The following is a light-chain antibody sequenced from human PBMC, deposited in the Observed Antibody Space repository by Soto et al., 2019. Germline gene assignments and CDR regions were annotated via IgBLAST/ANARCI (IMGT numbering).Light chain of an antibody. J-gene: IGLJ1*01. CDR2: DVT. Sequence: QSALTQPPSVSGSPGQSVTISCTGTSSDVGGYDYVSWYQHHPGKAPKLMIYDVTRRPSGVPDRFSGSKSGNTASLTISGLQAEDEADYYCCSYAGSYTYVFGAGTKVIVL. CDR1: SSDVGGYDY. V-gene: IGLV2-11*01. CDR3: CSYAGSYTYV.